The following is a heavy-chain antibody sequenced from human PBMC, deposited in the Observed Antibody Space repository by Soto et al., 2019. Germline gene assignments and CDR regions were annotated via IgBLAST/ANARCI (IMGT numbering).Heavy chain of an antibody. Sequence: QITLKESGPTLVKPTQTLTLTCTFSGFSLSTSGVGVGWIRQPPGKALEWLALIYWDDDKRYSPSLKCRLTITKDTSKNQVVLTMTNMDPMDTATYYFAHHSGYDYDYYYYSVMDGWGQGTTVTVSS. CDR3: AHHSGYDYDYYYYSVMDG. CDR2: IYWDDDK. CDR1: GFSLSTSGVG. J-gene: IGHJ6*02. V-gene: IGHV2-5*02. D-gene: IGHD5-12*01.